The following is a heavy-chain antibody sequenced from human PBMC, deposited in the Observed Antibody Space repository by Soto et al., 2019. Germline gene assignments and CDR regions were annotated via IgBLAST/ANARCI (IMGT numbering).Heavy chain of an antibody. CDR3: ARDIGSYPNHWYFDL. J-gene: IGHJ2*01. Sequence: GGSLRLSCAAYGFTFSSYWMSWVRQAPGKGLEWVANIKQDGSEKYYVDSVKGRFTISRDNAKNSLYLQMNSLRAEDTAVYYCARDIGSYPNHWYFDLWGRGTLVTVSS. CDR2: IKQDGSEK. V-gene: IGHV3-7*01. D-gene: IGHD1-26*01. CDR1: GFTFSSYW.